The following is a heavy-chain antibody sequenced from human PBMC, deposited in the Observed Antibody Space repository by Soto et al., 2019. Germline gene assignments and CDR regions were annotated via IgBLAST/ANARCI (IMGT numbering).Heavy chain of an antibody. CDR2: INHSGST. Sequence: SETLSLTCAVYGGSFSGYYWSWIRQPPGKGLEWIGEINHSGSTNYNPSLKSRVTISVDTSKNQFSLKLSSVTAADTAVYYCAREDYYDSSGYRTRDAFDIWGQGTMITVSS. CDR1: GGSFSGYY. V-gene: IGHV4-34*01. CDR3: AREDYYDSSGYRTRDAFDI. D-gene: IGHD3-22*01. J-gene: IGHJ3*02.